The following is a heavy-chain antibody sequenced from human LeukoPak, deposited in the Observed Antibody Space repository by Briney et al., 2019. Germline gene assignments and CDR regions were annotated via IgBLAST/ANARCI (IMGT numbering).Heavy chain of an antibody. CDR2: IYYRGNT. D-gene: IGHD6-25*01. CDR1: GGSITDTTYF. J-gene: IGHJ4*02. Sequence: SETLSLTCTVSGGSITDTTYFWGWIRQPPGKGLEWIGIIYYRGNTYYTPSLKSRVTLSVDTSKNQFSLKVISVTAADTAVYYCARRKVAAEIDYWGQGTLATVSS. V-gene: IGHV4-39*01. CDR3: ARRKVAAEIDY.